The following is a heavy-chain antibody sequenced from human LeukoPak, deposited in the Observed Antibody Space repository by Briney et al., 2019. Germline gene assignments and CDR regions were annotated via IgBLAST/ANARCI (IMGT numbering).Heavy chain of an antibody. CDR1: GGSFSGYY. J-gene: IGHJ4*02. Sequence: SETLSLTCAVSGGSFSGYYWSWIRQPPGKGLEWIGEINHSGSTNYNPSLKSRVTISVDTSKNQFSLKLSSVTAADTAVYYCARGGRRARYYFDYWGQGTLVTVSS. D-gene: IGHD6-6*01. V-gene: IGHV4-34*01. CDR2: INHSGST. CDR3: ARGGRRARYYFDY.